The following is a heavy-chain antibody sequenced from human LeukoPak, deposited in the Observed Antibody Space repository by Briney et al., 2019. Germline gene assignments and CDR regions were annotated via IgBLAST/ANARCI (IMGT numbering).Heavy chain of an antibody. J-gene: IGHJ4*02. CDR2: ISYDGSNK. V-gene: IGHV3-30*04. CDR1: GFTFSSYA. D-gene: IGHD3-16*01. CDR3: ASDGDGSLGELFH. Sequence: GGSLRLSCAASGFTFSSYAMHWVRQAPGKGLEWVAVISYDGSNKYYADSVKGRFTISRDNSKNTLYLQMNSLRAEDTAVYYCASDGDGSLGELFHWGQGTLVTVSS.